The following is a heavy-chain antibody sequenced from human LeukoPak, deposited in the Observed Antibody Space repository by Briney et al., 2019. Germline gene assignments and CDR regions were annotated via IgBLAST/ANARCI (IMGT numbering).Heavy chain of an antibody. Sequence: SETLSLTCAVYGGSFSGYYWSWIRQPPGKGLEWIGEINHSGSTNYNPSLKSRVTISVDTSKNQFSLKLSSVTAADTAVYYCARHGAAAGYYYYYYMDVWGKGTAVTISS. V-gene: IGHV4-34*01. CDR3: ARHGAAAGYYYYYYMDV. J-gene: IGHJ6*03. CDR1: GGSFSGYY. D-gene: IGHD6-13*01. CDR2: INHSGST.